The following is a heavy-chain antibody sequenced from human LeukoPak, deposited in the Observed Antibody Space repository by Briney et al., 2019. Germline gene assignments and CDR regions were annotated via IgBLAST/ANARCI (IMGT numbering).Heavy chain of an antibody. V-gene: IGHV1-2*02. CDR3: ARLTYCYHGMDV. Sequence: EASVKVSCKASENTFTGYYMHWVRQAPGQGLEWMGWINPDSGGTSYAQKFQGRVTMTRDTSISTAYVDLSRLTSDDTAVYYCARLTYCYHGMDVWGQGTTVTVSS. J-gene: IGHJ6*02. CDR2: INPDSGGT. CDR1: ENTFTGYY.